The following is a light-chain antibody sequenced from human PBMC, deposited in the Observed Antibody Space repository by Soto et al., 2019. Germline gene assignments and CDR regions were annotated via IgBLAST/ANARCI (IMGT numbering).Light chain of an antibody. J-gene: IGKJ3*01. Sequence: DIVLMQSPGTLSLSPGERATLSCRASQSVRNSYLAWYQQKPGQAPRLLIYGASSRATGIPDRFSGSGSGTDFTLTISRLEPEDFSVYYCHQYGTAPLTFGPGTKVDIK. V-gene: IGKV3-20*01. CDR3: HQYGTAPLT. CDR2: GAS. CDR1: QSVRNSY.